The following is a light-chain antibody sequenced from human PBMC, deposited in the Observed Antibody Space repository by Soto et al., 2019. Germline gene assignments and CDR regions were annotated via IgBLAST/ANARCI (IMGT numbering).Light chain of an antibody. CDR1: RLGDKY. CDR2: QDR. J-gene: IGLJ2*01. Sequence: SYELTQPPSVSVSPGQTATITCSGDRLGDKYVCWYQQKPGQAPLPVLYQDRRRPSAIPERFSGSNSGNTATLTISGTQAMDEADYYCQAWDNSPHVVFGGGTKLTVL. V-gene: IGLV3-1*01. CDR3: QAWDNSPHVV.